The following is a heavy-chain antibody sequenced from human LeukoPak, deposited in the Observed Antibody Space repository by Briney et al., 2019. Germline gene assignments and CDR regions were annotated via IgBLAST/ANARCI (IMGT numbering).Heavy chain of an antibody. D-gene: IGHD3-10*01. CDR2: IIPVLGIA. CDR1: GGTFSSYA. CDR3: ARDGHGSGSYSSDY. V-gene: IGHV1-69*04. J-gene: IGHJ4*02. Sequence: SSVKVSCKASGGTFSSYAISWVRQAPGQGLEWMGRIIPVLGIANYAQKFQGRVTITADKSTSTAYMELSSLRSEDTAVYYCARDGHGSGSYSSDYWGQGTLVTVSS.